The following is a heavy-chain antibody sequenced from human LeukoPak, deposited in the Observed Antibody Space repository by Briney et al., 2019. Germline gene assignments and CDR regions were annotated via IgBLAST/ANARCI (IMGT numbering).Heavy chain of an antibody. J-gene: IGHJ5*02. CDR3: ARGADGVSSNSRGWFDP. CDR2: ISTSSSTI. CDR1: GFTFSSYS. V-gene: IGHV3-48*01. Sequence: GGSLRLSCAASGFTFSSYSMNWVRQAPGKGLEWVSYISTSSSTIYYADSVKGRFTISRDNAKNSLYLQMNSLRAEDTAVYSCARGADGVSSNSRGWFDPWGQGTLVTVSS. D-gene: IGHD2-15*01.